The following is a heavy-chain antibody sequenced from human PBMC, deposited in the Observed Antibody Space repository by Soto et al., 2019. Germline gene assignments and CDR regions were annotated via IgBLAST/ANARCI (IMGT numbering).Heavy chain of an antibody. J-gene: IGHJ4*02. Sequence: QVQLVESGGGVVQPGRSLRLSCAASGFTFSSYGMHWVRQAPGKGLEWAAVIWYDGSNKYYADSVKGRFTISRDNSKNTLYLQMNSLRAEDTAVYYCARATSHYYDSSGYYYYWGQGTLVTVSS. D-gene: IGHD3-22*01. CDR1: GFTFSSYG. V-gene: IGHV3-33*01. CDR2: IWYDGSNK. CDR3: ARATSHYYDSSGYYYY.